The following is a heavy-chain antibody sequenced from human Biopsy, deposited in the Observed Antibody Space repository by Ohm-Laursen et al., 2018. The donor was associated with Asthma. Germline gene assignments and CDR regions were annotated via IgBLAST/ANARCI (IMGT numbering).Heavy chain of an antibody. D-gene: IGHD6-6*01. V-gene: IGHV4-39*02. CDR3: ARAVGSSSYWYFDL. CDR1: GDAMSTSGSY. J-gene: IGHJ2*01. Sequence: TLSPTCIVSGDAMSTSGSYWGWIRQSPGKGLEWIGSIYYSGRTYYNPSLESRVTISADTSKNHFSLKVTSVTAADTAVYYCARAVGSSSYWYFDLWGRGDLVTVSS. CDR2: IYYSGRT.